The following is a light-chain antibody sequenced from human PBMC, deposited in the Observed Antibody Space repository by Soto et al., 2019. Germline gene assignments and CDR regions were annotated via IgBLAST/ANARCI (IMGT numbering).Light chain of an antibody. Sequence: EIVLTQSPGTLSLSPGERATLSCRASQSVISSSLAWFQQKPGQAPRLLIYDASNRATGIPDRFSGSGSGTDFTLTISRLEPEDFAVYFCQQCGSSPTWTFGQGTKVDI. CDR3: QQCGSSPTWT. CDR1: QSVISSS. CDR2: DAS. V-gene: IGKV3-20*01. J-gene: IGKJ1*01.